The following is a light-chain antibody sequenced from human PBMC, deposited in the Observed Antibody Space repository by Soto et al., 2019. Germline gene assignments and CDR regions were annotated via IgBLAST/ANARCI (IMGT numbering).Light chain of an antibody. CDR1: SSDVGGYNY. J-gene: IGLJ1*01. CDR2: EVS. CDR3: SSYTNTSSRYV. V-gene: IGLV2-14*01. Sequence: QSALTQPASVSGSPGQSITISCTGTSSDVGGYNYVSWYQQHPGKAHQLMISEVSNRPSGVSNRFSGSKSGNTASLTISGRQAEDEADYHCSSYTNTSSRYVFGTGTKLPV.